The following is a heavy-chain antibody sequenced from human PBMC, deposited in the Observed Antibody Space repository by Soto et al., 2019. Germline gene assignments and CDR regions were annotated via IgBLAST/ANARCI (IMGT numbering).Heavy chain of an antibody. J-gene: IGHJ3*02. D-gene: IGHD7-27*01. CDR1: GFTFSSYA. Sequence: QVQLVESGGGVVQPGRSLRLSCAASGFTFSSYAMHWVRQAPGKGLEWVAVISYDGSNKYYADSVKGRFTISRDSSKNTLYLQMNSLRAGDTAVYYCAREGNWGGTAFDIWGQGTMVTVSS. CDR2: ISYDGSNK. V-gene: IGHV3-30-3*01. CDR3: AREGNWGGTAFDI.